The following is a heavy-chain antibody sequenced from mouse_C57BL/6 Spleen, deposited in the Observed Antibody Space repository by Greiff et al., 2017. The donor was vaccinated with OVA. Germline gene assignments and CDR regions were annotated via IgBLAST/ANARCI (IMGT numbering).Heavy chain of an antibody. J-gene: IGHJ4*01. V-gene: IGHV1-80*01. CDR1: GYAFSSYW. Sequence: QVQLKESGAELVKPGASVKISCKASGYAFSSYWMNWVKQRPGKGLEWIGQIYPGDGDTNYNGKFKGKATLTADKSSSTAYMQLSSLTSEDSAVYFCARYDGYYGAYAMDYWGQGTSVTVSS. CDR2: IYPGDGDT. D-gene: IGHD2-3*01. CDR3: ARYDGYYGAYAMDY.